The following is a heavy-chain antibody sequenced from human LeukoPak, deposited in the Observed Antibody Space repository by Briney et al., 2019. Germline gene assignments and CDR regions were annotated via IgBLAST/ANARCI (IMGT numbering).Heavy chain of an antibody. D-gene: IGHD3-22*01. CDR2: IYSGGNT. J-gene: IGHJ4*02. V-gene: IGHV3-53*01. CDR3: ARRAGDYSHPYDY. Sequence: GGSLRLSCTVSGFTVSSNSMSWVRQAPGKGLEWVSFIYSGGNTHNSDSVKGGFTISRDNSKNTLYLQMNTLRAGDTAVYYCARRAGDYSHPYDYWGQGTLVTVSS. CDR1: GFTVSSNS.